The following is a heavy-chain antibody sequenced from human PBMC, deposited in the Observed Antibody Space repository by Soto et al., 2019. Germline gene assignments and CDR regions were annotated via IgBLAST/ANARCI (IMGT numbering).Heavy chain of an antibody. CDR1: GGNISSGGYY. Sequence: SETLSLTCTVSGGNISSGGYYWSWIRQSPGKGLEWIGYIFYSGYNYYNPSLKSRLSMSVDTSKNQFSLRLTSVTAADTAVYFCARLNPIVVVPTPMGWFDPWGQGTLVTVS. D-gene: IGHD2-2*01. CDR3: ARLNPIVVVPTPMGWFDP. J-gene: IGHJ5*02. V-gene: IGHV4-31*03. CDR2: IFYSGYN.